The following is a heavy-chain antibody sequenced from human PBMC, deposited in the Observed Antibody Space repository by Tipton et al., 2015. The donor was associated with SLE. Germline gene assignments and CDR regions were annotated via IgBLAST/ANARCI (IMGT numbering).Heavy chain of an antibody. V-gene: IGHV4-39*01. J-gene: IGHJ4*02. D-gene: IGHD6-13*01. CDR1: GGSISSSSYY. CDR2: IYYSGST. Sequence: TLSLTCTVSGGSISSSSYYWGWIRQPPGKGLEWIGSIYYSGSTYYTPSLKSRVSISVDTSKNHFSLRLNSVTAADTAVFYCARHGWQQLDRDGFDFWGQGPLVTVSS. CDR3: ARHGWQQLDRDGFDF.